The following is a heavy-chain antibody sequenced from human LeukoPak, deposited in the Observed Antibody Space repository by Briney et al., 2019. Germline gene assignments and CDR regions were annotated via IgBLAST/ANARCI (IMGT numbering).Heavy chain of an antibody. CDR1: GFTFSSYS. CDR2: ISSSSSYI. Sequence: GGSLRLSCAASGFTFSSYSMNWVRQAPGKGLEWVSSISSSSSYIYYADSVKGRFTMSRDNDKNTLYLQMNSLRAEDTAVYYCAKDKGMRYCSGGSCYSEPSNWFDPWGQGTLVTVSS. J-gene: IGHJ5*02. CDR3: AKDKGMRYCSGGSCYSEPSNWFDP. V-gene: IGHV3-21*04. D-gene: IGHD2-15*01.